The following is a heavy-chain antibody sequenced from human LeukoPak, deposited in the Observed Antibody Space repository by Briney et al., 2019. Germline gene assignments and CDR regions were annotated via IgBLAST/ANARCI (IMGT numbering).Heavy chain of an antibody. J-gene: IGHJ4*02. CDR3: ARGAMGGDLLKDY. CDR1: GYTFTGYY. Sequence: GASVKVSCKASGYTFTGYYMHWVRQAPGQGLEWMGWINPNSGGTNYAQKFQGRVTMTRDTSISTAYMELSRLRSDDTAVYYCARGAMGGDLLKDYWGQGTLVTVSS. D-gene: IGHD2-21*02. CDR2: INPNSGGT. V-gene: IGHV1-2*02.